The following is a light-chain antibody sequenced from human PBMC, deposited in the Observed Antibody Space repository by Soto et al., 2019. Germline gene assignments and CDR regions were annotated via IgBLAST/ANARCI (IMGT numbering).Light chain of an antibody. CDR2: DNN. CDR1: SSNIGNNY. Sequence: QSVLTQPPSVSAAPGQKVTISCSGSSSNIGNNYVSWYQQLPGTAPKLLIYDNNKRPSGIPDRFYGSKSGTSATLGITGLQTGDEADYYCGTWDSNLSAPVVFGGGTKLTVL. V-gene: IGLV1-51*01. CDR3: GTWDSNLSAPVV. J-gene: IGLJ2*01.